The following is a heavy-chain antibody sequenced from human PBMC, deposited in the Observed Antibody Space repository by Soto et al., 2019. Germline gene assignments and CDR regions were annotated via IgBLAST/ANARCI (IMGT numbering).Heavy chain of an antibody. J-gene: IGHJ4*02. CDR1: GFPYNSYS. CDR3: ARDPIGGSFDY. CDR2: IAGGGRTI. Sequence: GGSLRLSCAASGFPYNSYSMHWVRQAPGRGLEWVSFIAGGGRTIYYADSVKGRSTISRDDGKSSLYLQMNSLRDDDTAIYYCARDPIGGSFDYWGQGTQVTVSS. V-gene: IGHV3-48*02. D-gene: IGHD5-12*01.